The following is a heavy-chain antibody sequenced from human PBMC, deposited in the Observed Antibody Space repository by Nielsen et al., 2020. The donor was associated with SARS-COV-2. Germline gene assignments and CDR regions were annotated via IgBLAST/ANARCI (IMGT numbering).Heavy chain of an antibody. V-gene: IGHV4-61*01. D-gene: IGHD4-17*01. CDR2: IYYSGST. J-gene: IGHJ6*02. Sequence: GSLRLSCTVSGGSVSSGSYYWSWIRQPPGKGLEWIGYIYYSGSTNYNPSLKSRVTISVDTSKNQFSLKLSSVTAADTAVYYCARSIVDYGDWGNYFFGMDVWGQGTTVTVSS. CDR3: ARSIVDYGDWGNYFFGMDV. CDR1: GGSVSSGSYY.